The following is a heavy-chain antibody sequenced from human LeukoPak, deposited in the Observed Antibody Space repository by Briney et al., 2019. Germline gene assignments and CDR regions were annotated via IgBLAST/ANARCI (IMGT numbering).Heavy chain of an antibody. CDR2: ISWNSGSI. Sequence: GGSLRLSXAASGFTFDDYAMHWVRQAPGKGLEWVSGISWNSGSICYADSVKGRFTISRDNARNSLYLQMNSLRAEDLALYYCAKSLTTVTTTDAFDIWGQGTMVTVSS. CDR1: GFTFDDYA. J-gene: IGHJ3*02. V-gene: IGHV3-9*03. CDR3: AKSLTTVTTTDAFDI. D-gene: IGHD4-17*01.